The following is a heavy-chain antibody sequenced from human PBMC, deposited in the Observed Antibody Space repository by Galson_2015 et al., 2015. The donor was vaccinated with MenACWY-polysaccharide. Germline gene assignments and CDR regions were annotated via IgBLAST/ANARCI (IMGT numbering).Heavy chain of an antibody. J-gene: IGHJ6*02. CDR2: ISWDSGSI. Sequence: SLRLSCAASGFTFGDYAMHWVRQAPGKGLEWVSGISWDSGSIGYADSVKGRFTISRDNAKNSLYLQMNSLRPEDTALYYCAKEVRGYCSGGICYPDTCYYHGLDVWGQGTTVTVSS. V-gene: IGHV3-9*01. CDR1: GFTFGDYA. CDR3: AKEVRGYCSGGICYPDTCYYHGLDV. D-gene: IGHD2-15*01.